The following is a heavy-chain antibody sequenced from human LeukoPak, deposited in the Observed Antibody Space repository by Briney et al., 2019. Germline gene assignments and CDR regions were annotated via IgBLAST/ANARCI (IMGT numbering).Heavy chain of an antibody. Sequence: PGGSLRLSCAASGFTFSSYAMSWVRQAPGKGLEWVSGISASGGSTYYADSVKGRFTISRDNSKNTLYLQMNSLRAEDTAVYYCAKDGGYGGSYLFYFASWGQGTLAPVPS. CDR3: AKDGGYGGSYLFYFAS. J-gene: IGHJ4*02. D-gene: IGHD1-26*01. V-gene: IGHV3-23*01. CDR1: GFTFSSYA. CDR2: ISASGGST.